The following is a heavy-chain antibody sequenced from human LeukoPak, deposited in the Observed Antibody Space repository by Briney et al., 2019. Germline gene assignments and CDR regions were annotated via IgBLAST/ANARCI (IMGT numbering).Heavy chain of an antibody. D-gene: IGHD3-9*01. CDR3: AGADLAGYQEDFDF. J-gene: IGHJ4*02. Sequence: SQTLSLTCTVSTGSIRGDGYYWSWIRQHPGKGLEWLGHINSNGETHYNPSLKSRLTISVDTSKSQFSLELSSATAADTAVYYCAGADLAGYQEDFDFWGQGALVTVSS. V-gene: IGHV4-31*03. CDR1: TGSIRGDGYY. CDR2: INSNGET.